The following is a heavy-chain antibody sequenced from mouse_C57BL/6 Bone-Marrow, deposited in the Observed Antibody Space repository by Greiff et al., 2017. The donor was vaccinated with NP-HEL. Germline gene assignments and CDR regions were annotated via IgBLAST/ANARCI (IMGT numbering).Heavy chain of an antibody. D-gene: IGHD2-5*01. J-gene: IGHJ4*01. CDR3: ARDTAYYSNSYAMDY. Sequence: EVQGVESEGGLVQPGSSMKLSCTASGFTFSDYYMAWVRQVPEKGLEWVANFNYDGSSTYYLDSLKSRFSISRDNAKNILYLQMSSLKSEDTATYYCARDTAYYSNSYAMDYWGQGTSVTFSS. V-gene: IGHV5-16*01. CDR2: FNYDGSST. CDR1: GFTFSDYY.